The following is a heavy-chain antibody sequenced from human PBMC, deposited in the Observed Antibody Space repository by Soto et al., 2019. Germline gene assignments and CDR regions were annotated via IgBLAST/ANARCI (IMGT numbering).Heavy chain of an antibody. V-gene: IGHV1-8*01. J-gene: IGHJ5*02. CDR1: GYTFTSHK. D-gene: IGHD3-3*01. CDR2: MDPDSGKT. Sequence: QVQLVQSGAEVKKPGASVKVSCKASGYTFTSHKINWVRQATGQGLEWMGWMDPDSGKTAYVQKFQGRVTMTRNTSIGTAYMELNSLRSEDTAMYYCARQHDDYWGCFNWFDPWGQGTLVHVSS. CDR3: ARQHDDYWGCFNWFDP.